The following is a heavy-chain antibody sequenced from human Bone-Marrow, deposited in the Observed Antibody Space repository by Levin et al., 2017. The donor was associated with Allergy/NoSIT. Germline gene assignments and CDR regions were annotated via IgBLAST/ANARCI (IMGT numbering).Heavy chain of an antibody. CDR2: INAGNGDT. V-gene: IGHV1-3*01. CDR3: ARDQVTLGPGDFDGLAV. D-gene: IGHD3-10*01. CDR1: GYTFSRYA. J-gene: IGHJ6*02. Sequence: ASVKVSCKASGYTFSRYAVHWVRQAPGQRLEWMGWINAGNGDTQYSEKFQGRVTISRDTSASTTYMQLSRLRYEDTAVYYCARDQVTLGPGDFDGLAVWGQGTTVTVSS.